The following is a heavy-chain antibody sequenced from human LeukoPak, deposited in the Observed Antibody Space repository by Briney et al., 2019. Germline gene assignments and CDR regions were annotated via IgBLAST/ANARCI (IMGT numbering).Heavy chain of an antibody. J-gene: IGHJ4*02. CDR1: GFTFSSYA. V-gene: IGHV3-23*01. Sequence: PGGSLRLSCAASGFTFSSYAMSWVRPAPGKGLEWVSAISGSGGSTYYADSVKGRFTISRDNSKNTLYLQMNSLRAEDTAVYYCAKMGDRAAYCSSTSCYDSFSPYFDYWGQGTLVTVSS. CDR2: ISGSGGST. D-gene: IGHD2-2*01. CDR3: AKMGDRAAYCSSTSCYDSFSPYFDY.